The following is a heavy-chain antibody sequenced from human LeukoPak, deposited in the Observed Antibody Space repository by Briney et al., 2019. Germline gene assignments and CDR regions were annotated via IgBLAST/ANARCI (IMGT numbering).Heavy chain of an antibody. CDR1: GGSISDYY. Sequence: SETLSLTCTISGGSISDYYWGWIRQPPGKGLEWIGSIYYSGSTYYNPSLKSRVTISVDTSKNQFSLKLSSVTAADTAVYYCASLGGSSPFDPWGQGTLVTVSS. J-gene: IGHJ5*02. CDR2: IYYSGST. V-gene: IGHV4-39*07. D-gene: IGHD6-13*01. CDR3: ASLGGSSPFDP.